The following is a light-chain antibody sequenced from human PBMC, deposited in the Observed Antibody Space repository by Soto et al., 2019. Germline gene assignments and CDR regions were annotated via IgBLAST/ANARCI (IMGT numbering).Light chain of an antibody. Sequence: DIQMTQFPSTLSASIGDRVTITCRASQSISTWLAWYQQKAGKAPKLLIYTASSLETGVPSRFSGSGSGTEFTLTISSLQPDDLATYYCQRDKRYSPYTFGQGTRLEIK. CDR2: TAS. CDR3: QRDKRYSPYT. V-gene: IGKV1-5*03. CDR1: QSISTW. J-gene: IGKJ2*01.